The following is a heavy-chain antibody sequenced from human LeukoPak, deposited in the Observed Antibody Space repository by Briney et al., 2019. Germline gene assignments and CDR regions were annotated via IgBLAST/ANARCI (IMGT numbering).Heavy chain of an antibody. CDR1: GFTFSSYG. CDR2: IWYDGSNK. J-gene: IGHJ4*02. V-gene: IGHV3-33*01. D-gene: IGHD3-22*01. Sequence: PGRSLRLSCAASGFTFSSYGMHWVRQAPGKGLEWVTVIWYDGSNKYYADSVKGRFTISRDNSKNTLYLQMNSLRAEDTAVYYCARWYYYDSSGYYDSSFDYWGQGTLVTVSS. CDR3: ARWYYYDSSGYYDSSFDY.